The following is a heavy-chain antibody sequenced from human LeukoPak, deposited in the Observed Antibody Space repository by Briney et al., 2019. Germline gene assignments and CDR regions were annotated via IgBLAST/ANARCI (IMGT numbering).Heavy chain of an antibody. CDR3: ARALYDYVWGSYRSGYDY. Sequence: GGSLRLSCAASGFTFDDYGMSWVRQAPGKGLEWVSGINWNGGSTGYADSVKGRFTISRDNAKNSLYLQMNSLRAEDTALYYCARALYDYVWGSYRSGYDYWGQGTLVTVSS. CDR1: GFTFDDYG. D-gene: IGHD3-16*02. V-gene: IGHV3-20*04. CDR2: INWNGGST. J-gene: IGHJ4*02.